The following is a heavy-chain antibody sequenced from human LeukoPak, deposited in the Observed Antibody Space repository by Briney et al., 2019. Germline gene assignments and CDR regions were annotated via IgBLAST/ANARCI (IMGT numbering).Heavy chain of an antibody. V-gene: IGHV3-23*01. CDR2: ISDNGRST. J-gene: IGHJ4*02. Sequence: GGSLRLSCAASGFTFNIYAMTWVRQAPGKGLEWVSAISDNGRSTYHADSVKGRFTISRDNPKNTLYLQMNSLRAEDTAVYYCAKDRVSRTVTTVFDYWGQGTLVTVSS. CDR1: GFTFNIYA. D-gene: IGHD4-11*01. CDR3: AKDRVSRTVTTVFDY.